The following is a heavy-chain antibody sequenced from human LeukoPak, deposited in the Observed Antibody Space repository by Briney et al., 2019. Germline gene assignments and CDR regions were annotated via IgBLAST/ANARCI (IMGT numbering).Heavy chain of an antibody. CDR2: IDYSGRT. J-gene: IGHJ5*02. Sequence: PSETLSLTCNVSGGSVSGSSYYWGWIRQPPGKGLEWIGCIDYSGRTYYNPSLKSRVTISVHTSKTQFFLKLSFVTAADTAVYYCARRMGVAQLASWGQGTLVTVSS. D-gene: IGHD2-2*01. V-gene: IGHV4-39*01. CDR1: GGSVSGSSYY. CDR3: ARRMGVAQLAS.